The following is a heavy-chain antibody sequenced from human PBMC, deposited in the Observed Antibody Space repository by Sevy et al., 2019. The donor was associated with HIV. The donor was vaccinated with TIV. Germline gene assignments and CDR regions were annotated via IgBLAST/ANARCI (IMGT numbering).Heavy chain of an antibody. V-gene: IGHV1-8*01. CDR2: MNPNSGNT. D-gene: IGHD3-3*01. CDR1: GYTFTSYD. Sequence: ASVKVSSKTSGYTFTSYDINWVRQATGQGLEWMGWMNPNSGNTGYAQKFQGRVTMTRSTSISTAYMELSSLRSEDTAVYYCARGVGLENYFDYWGQGTLVTVSS. J-gene: IGHJ4*02. CDR3: ARGVGLENYFDY.